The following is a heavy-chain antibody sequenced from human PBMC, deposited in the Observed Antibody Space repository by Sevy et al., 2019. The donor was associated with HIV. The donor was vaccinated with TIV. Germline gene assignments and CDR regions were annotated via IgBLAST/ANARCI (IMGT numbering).Heavy chain of an antibody. Sequence: GGSLRLSCAASGFTFSNYAINWVRLAPGKGLEWVSHPSGSGDSTVYADSVKGRFTISRDNSKNTVHLQMNSLRVEDTAVYYCAKVVVPADIDPFYYYAYGMDVWGQGTTVTVSS. CDR1: GFTFSNYA. J-gene: IGHJ6*02. D-gene: IGHD2-2*01. V-gene: IGHV3-23*01. CDR2: PSGSGDST. CDR3: AKVVVPADIDPFYYYAYGMDV.